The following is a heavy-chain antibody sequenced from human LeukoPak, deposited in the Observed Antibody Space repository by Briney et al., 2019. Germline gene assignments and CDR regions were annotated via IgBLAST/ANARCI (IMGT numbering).Heavy chain of an antibody. Sequence: SGGSLRLSCAASGFTFSSYGMNWVRQAPGKGLEWVSYISSSGSTIYYADSVKGRFTISRDNAKNSLYLQMNSLRAEDTAVYYCARDHYGGNRGQYFDYWGQGTLVTVSS. CDR1: GFTFSSYG. CDR2: ISSSGSTI. J-gene: IGHJ4*02. CDR3: ARDHYGGNRGQYFDY. D-gene: IGHD4-23*01. V-gene: IGHV3-48*04.